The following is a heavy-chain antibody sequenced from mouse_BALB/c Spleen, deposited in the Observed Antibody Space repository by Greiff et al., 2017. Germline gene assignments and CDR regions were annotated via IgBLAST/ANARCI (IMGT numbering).Heavy chain of an antibody. CDR2: IRNKANGYTT. Sequence: EVQRVESGGGLVQPGGSLRLSCATSGFTFTDYYMSWVRQPPGKALEWLGFIRNKANGYTTEYSASVKGRFTISRDNSQSILYLQMNTLRAEDSATYYCARDYGNYDYAMDYWGQGTSVTVSS. J-gene: IGHJ4*01. V-gene: IGHV7-3*02. CDR3: ARDYGNYDYAMDY. CDR1: GFTFTDYY. D-gene: IGHD2-1*01.